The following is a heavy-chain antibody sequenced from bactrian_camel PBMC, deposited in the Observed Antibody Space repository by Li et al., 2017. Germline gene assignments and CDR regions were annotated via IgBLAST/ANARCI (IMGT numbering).Heavy chain of an antibody. CDR1: GDTGNRC. V-gene: IGHV3S53*01. CDR2: VLDDGTT. CDR3: SAEIAVLGCFYCRKYASGYCDKY. J-gene: IGHJ4*01. Sequence: HVQLVESGGGSVHAGGSLKLSCVVSGDTGNRCQTAWYRQAPGNERELVSSVLDDGTTFYSSTVEGRFSISQDNSKDTVYLQMKALKPEDTAMYYCSAEIAVLGCFYCRKYASGYCDKYWGPGTQVTVS. D-gene: IGHD1*01.